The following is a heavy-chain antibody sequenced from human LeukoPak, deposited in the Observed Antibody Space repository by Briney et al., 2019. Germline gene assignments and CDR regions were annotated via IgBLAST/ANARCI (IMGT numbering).Heavy chain of an antibody. Sequence: SETLSLTCAVYGGSFSGYYWSWIRQPPGKGLEWIGEINHSGSTNYNPSLKSRVTISVDTSKNQFSLKLSSVTAVDTAVYYCARGRYYDSSGYFATRYYYYGMDVWGQGTTVTVSS. CDR1: GGSFSGYY. J-gene: IGHJ6*02. V-gene: IGHV4-34*01. CDR3: ARGRYYDSSGYFATRYYYYGMDV. D-gene: IGHD3-22*01. CDR2: INHSGST.